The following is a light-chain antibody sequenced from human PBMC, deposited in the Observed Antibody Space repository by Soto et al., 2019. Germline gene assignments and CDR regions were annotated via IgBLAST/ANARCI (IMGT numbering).Light chain of an antibody. J-gene: IGKJ1*01. Sequence: IVLTQSPFSLTVTPGEPASLSCRSSQGLLHTNGYTYLDWYLQKPGQPPQLLIYLTSNRASGVPDRFSGSGSGTDFTLKITRVEAEDVGVYYCMQALQSPTFGQGTKVDIK. CDR1: QGLLHTNGYTY. V-gene: IGKV2-28*01. CDR2: LTS. CDR3: MQALQSPT.